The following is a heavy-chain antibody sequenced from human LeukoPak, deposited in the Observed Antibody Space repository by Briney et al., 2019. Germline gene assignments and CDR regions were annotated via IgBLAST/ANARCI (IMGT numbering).Heavy chain of an antibody. D-gene: IGHD6-6*01. CDR2: INHSGST. J-gene: IGHJ4*02. V-gene: IGHV4-61*09. CDR3: ARTGYSSSVEGGTSDY. Sequence: PSQTLSLTCTVSGGSISSGSYYWSWIRQPAGKGLEWIGEINHSGSTNYNPSLKSRVTISVDTSKNQFSLKLSSVTAADTAVYYCARTGYSSSVEGGTSDYWGQGTLVTVSS. CDR1: GGSISSGSYY.